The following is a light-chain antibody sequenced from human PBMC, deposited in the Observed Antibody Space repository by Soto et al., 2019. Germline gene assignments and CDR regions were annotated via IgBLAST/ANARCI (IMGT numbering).Light chain of an antibody. CDR2: EVS. CDR1: SSDVGGYNY. CDR3: CSHAGSNSLDVV. Sequence: QSALTQPPSASGSPGQSVTISCTGTSSDVGGYNYVSWYQQHPGKAPKLMIYEVSKRPSGVPDRFSGSKSGNTASLTVSGLQAEHEADYYCCSHAGSNSLDVVFGGGTKVTVL. V-gene: IGLV2-8*01. J-gene: IGLJ2*01.